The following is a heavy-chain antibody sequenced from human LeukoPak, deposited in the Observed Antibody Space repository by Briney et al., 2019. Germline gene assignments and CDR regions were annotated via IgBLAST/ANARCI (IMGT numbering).Heavy chain of an antibody. J-gene: IGHJ4*02. CDR3: ASLGSSGPIDY. CDR1: GFTFSSYW. V-gene: IGHV3-74*01. Sequence: GGSLRLSCAASGFTFSSYWMHWVRQAPGKGLVWVSRINSDGSSTSYADSVKGRFTISRDNAKNTLYLQMNSLRAEDTVLYFCASLGSSGPIDYWGQGTLVTVSS. CDR2: INSDGSST. D-gene: IGHD2-8*02.